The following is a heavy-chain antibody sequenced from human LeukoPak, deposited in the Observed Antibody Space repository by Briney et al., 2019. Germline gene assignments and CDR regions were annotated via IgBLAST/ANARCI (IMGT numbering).Heavy chain of an antibody. J-gene: IGHJ6*03. CDR3: ARGNDYDFWSGYLYYYMDV. CDR1: GFTFSGYW. Sequence: GGSLRLSCAASGFTFSGYWMSWLRQAPGKGLEWVANIKQDGGEKYYVDSVKGRFTISRDNAKNSLYLQMNSLRAEDTAVYYCARGNDYDFWSGYLYYYMDVWGRGTTVTVSS. D-gene: IGHD3-3*01. CDR2: IKQDGGEK. V-gene: IGHV3-7*03.